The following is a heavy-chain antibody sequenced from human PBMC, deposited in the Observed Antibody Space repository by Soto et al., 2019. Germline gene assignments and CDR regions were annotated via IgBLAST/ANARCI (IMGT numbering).Heavy chain of an antibody. V-gene: IGHV1-69*13. CDR2: IIPIFGTA. CDR3: AGDILVVTATPSGPGAFDI. D-gene: IGHD2-21*02. Sequence: ASVKVSCKASGGTFSSYAISWVRQAPGQGLEWMGGIIPIFGTANYAQKFQGRVTITADESTSTAYMELSSLRSEDTAVYYCAGDILVVTATPSGPGAFDIWGQGTMVTVSS. CDR1: GGTFSSYA. J-gene: IGHJ3*02.